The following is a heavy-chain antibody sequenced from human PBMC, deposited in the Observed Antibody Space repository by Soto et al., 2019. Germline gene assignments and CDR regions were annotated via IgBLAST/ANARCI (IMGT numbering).Heavy chain of an antibody. CDR2: IYYSGST. Sequence: SETLSLTCTVSGGSLSSYYWSWIRQPPGKGLEWIGYIYYSGSTNYNPSLKSRVTISVDTSKNQFSLKLSSVTAADTAVYYCARPGYSSSWYGMEFDYWGQGTLVTVSS. V-gene: IGHV4-59*08. CDR1: GGSLSSYY. J-gene: IGHJ4*02. CDR3: ARPGYSSSWYGMEFDY. D-gene: IGHD6-13*01.